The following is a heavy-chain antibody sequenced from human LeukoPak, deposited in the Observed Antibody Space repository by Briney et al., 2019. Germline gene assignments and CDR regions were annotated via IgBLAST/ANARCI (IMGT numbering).Heavy chain of an antibody. Sequence: ASVTVSCKASGYTFTGYYMHWVRQAPGQGLEWMGWINPNSGGTNYAQKFQGWVTMTRDTSISTAYMELSRLRSDDTAVYYCAREGSSGFNWFDPWGQGTLVTVSS. J-gene: IGHJ5*02. D-gene: IGHD6-19*01. CDR2: INPNSGGT. V-gene: IGHV1-2*04. CDR3: AREGSSGFNWFDP. CDR1: GYTFTGYY.